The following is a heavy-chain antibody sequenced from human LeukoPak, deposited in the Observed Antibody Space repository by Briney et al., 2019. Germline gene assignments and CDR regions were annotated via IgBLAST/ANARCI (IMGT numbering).Heavy chain of an antibody. CDR1: GFTFSSYW. D-gene: IGHD1-26*01. J-gene: IGHJ4*02. Sequence: GGSLRLSCAASGFTFSSYWMHWVRQAPGKGLVWVSRINSDGSSTSYADSVKGRFTISRDNAKNTLYLQMNSLRAEDTAVYYCARAPEWEPPLGYWGQGTLVTVSS. CDR3: ARAPEWEPPLGY. V-gene: IGHV3-74*01. CDR2: INSDGSST.